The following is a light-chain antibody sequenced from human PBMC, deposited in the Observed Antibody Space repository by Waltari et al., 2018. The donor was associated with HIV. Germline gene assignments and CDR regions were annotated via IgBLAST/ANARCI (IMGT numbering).Light chain of an antibody. Sequence: QSVLTQPPSASGTPGQRVTISCSVSSSNIGSYYVYWYQQLPGTAPKLLIYSNNQRPSGVPDRFSGSKSGTSASLAISGLRSEDEADYYCAAWTDSLSGVVFGGGTKLSVL. CDR2: SNN. CDR1: SSNIGSYY. J-gene: IGLJ2*01. CDR3: AAWTDSLSGVV. V-gene: IGLV1-47*01.